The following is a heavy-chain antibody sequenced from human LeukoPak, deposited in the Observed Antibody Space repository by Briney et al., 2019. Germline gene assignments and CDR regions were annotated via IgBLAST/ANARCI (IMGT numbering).Heavy chain of an antibody. CDR2: IFYNGNT. CDR1: DGSINAYY. Sequence: SETLSLTCNVSDGSINAYYWSWIRQPPGKGLEWIGYIFYNGNTNYNPSLKSRVTFSIGASRNHFSLKMTSVTAADTAVYYCARGAALAIHRYLDFWGQGILVTVSS. D-gene: IGHD2-2*02. V-gene: IGHV4-59*12. J-gene: IGHJ4*02. CDR3: ARGAALAIHRYLDF.